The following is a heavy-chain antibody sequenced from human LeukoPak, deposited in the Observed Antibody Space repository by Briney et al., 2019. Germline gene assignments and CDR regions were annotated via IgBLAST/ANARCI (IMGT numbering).Heavy chain of an antibody. D-gene: IGHD2-2*01. Sequence: ASVKLSCKSSGYTFTGYYMHWVRHAPGQGLEWMGWINPNSGGTNYAQKFQGRVTMTRDTSISTAYMELSRLRSDDTAVYYCARAPRRYCSSTSCYFDYWGQGTLVTVSS. CDR1: GYTFTGYY. J-gene: IGHJ4*02. CDR3: ARAPRRYCSSTSCYFDY. CDR2: INPNSGGT. V-gene: IGHV1-2*02.